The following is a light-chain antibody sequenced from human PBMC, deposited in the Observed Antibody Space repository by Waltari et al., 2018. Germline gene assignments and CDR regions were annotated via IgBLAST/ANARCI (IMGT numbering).Light chain of an antibody. CDR3: AAWDDSLNGVV. CDR2: SNN. J-gene: IGLJ2*01. CDR1: SSNIGSNT. V-gene: IGLV1-44*01. Sequence: QSVLTQPPSASGTPGQRVTISCSGSSSNIGSNTVNWYQQLQGTAPKLLIYSNNQRPSGVADLFSGSKSGTSASLAISGLQSEDEADYYCAAWDDSLNGVVFGGGTKLTVL.